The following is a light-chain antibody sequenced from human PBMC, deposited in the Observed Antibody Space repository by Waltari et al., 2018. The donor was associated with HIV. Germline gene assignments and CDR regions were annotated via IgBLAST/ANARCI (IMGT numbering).Light chain of an antibody. CDR2: GAS. CDR1: QSITSS. Sequence: DTQMTQSPSTLSASFGDRVTISCRASQSITSSLAWYQQKPGKAPKLLVYGASTLPSGVPSKFSGSGSGTEFTLTISSLQPDDFATYYCLHYKYYPFTFGPGTKVDIK. CDR3: LHYKYYPFT. J-gene: IGKJ3*01. V-gene: IGKV1-5*03.